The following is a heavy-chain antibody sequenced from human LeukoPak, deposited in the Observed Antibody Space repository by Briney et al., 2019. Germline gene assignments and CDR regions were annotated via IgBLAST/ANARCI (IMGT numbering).Heavy chain of an antibody. V-gene: IGHV1-69*04. CDR2: IIPILGIA. D-gene: IGHD3-10*01. CDR3: ARASNYGSGSYS. CDR1: GGTFSSYA. J-gene: IGHJ4*02. Sequence: ASVKVSCKASGGTFSSYAISWVRQAPGQGLEWMGRIIPILGIANYAQKFQGRVTITADKSTSTAYMELSSLRSEDTAVYYCARASNYGSGSYSWGQGTLVTVSS.